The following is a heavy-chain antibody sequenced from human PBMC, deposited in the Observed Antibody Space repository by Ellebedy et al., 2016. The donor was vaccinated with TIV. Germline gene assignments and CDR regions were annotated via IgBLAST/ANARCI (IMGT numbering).Heavy chain of an antibody. CDR2: IKQDGSEK. V-gene: IGHV3-7*03. CDR3: ARAGGVGTVDC. D-gene: IGHD3-16*01. J-gene: IGHJ4*02. Sequence: GESLKISCVASGFTFSDYWMSWVRQAPGKGLEWVANIKQDGSEKYYVDSVAGRFTISRDNAKNSLFLQMNSPRADDTAVYYCARAGGVGTVDCWGQGTLVTVSS. CDR1: GFTFSDYW.